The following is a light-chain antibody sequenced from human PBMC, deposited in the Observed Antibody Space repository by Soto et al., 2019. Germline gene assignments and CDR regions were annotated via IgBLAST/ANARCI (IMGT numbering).Light chain of an antibody. Sequence: QSVLTQPASVSGSPGQSITISCTGTSSDVADYNYVSWYQQHPGKAPKLMISAVSNRPSGVSDRFSGSKSGNTASLTISGLQADDEADYYCSYMRNSLYVFGTGTKLTVL. CDR2: AVS. CDR3: SYMRNSLYV. J-gene: IGLJ1*01. CDR1: SSDVADYNY. V-gene: IGLV2-14*01.